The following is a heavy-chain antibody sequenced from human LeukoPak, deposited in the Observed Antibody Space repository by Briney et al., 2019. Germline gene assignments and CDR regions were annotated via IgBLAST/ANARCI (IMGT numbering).Heavy chain of an antibody. D-gene: IGHD3-3*01. V-gene: IGHV4-30-4*08. CDR2: IYYSGST. Sequence: SQTLSLTCTVSHGSFSSGDYYWSWIRQPPGKGLEWFGYIYYSGSTYYNPSLKSRITIPVDTSKNQFSLKLSSVTAADTAVYYCARGPYYDFWSGYPYFDYWGQGTLVTVSS. CDR1: HGSFSSGDYY. J-gene: IGHJ4*02. CDR3: ARGPYYDFWSGYPYFDY.